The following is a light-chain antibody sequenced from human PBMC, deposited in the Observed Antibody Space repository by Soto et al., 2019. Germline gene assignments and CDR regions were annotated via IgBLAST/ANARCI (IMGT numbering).Light chain of an antibody. CDR1: QSISNN. V-gene: IGKV3-15*01. Sequence: EIVMTQSPATLSVSPGERATLSCRASQSISNNLAWYQQKPGQAPRLLIYDASTRATGIPARFSGSGSGTEFALTISSLQSEDFAVYYCQQYNNWGTFGQGTKVEIK. CDR3: QQYNNWGT. CDR2: DAS. J-gene: IGKJ1*01.